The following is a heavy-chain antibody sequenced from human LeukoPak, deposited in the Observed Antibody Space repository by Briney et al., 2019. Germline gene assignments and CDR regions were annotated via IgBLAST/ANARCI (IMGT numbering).Heavy chain of an antibody. CDR2: ISNNDGST. J-gene: IGHJ4*02. Sequence: GGSLRLSCAASGFTFSSYAMSWVRQAPGEGLEWVSTISNNDGSTYYADSVKGRFTISRDNSKNTLYLQIYTLTADDTAIYYCAKATGNLGNWGQGTQVTVSS. V-gene: IGHV3-23*01. CDR1: GFTFSSYA. D-gene: IGHD1-1*01. CDR3: AKATGNLGN.